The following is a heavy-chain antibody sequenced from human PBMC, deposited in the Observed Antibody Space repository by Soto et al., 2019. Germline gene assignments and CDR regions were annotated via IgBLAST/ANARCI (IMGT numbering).Heavy chain of an antibody. V-gene: IGHV3-21*01. Sequence: GGSLRLSCAASGFTFSSYSMNWVRQAPGKGLEWVSSISSSSSYIYYADSVKGRFTISRDNAKNSLYLQMNSLRAEDTAVYYCARSPTPNWFDLWGQRTLVTVSS. J-gene: IGHJ5*02. CDR1: GFTFSSYS. CDR3: ARSPTPNWFDL. CDR2: ISSSSSYI.